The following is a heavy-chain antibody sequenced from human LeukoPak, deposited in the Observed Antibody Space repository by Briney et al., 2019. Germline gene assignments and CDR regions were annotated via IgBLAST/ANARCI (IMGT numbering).Heavy chain of an antibody. Sequence: ASVKVSCKASGYTFTGYYMHWVRQAPGQGLEWMGWINPHSGGTNYAQKFQGRVTMTRDASISTAYMGLSSLRSDDTAIYYCARARTYCGGDCSYFDFWGQGTLVTVSS. D-gene: IGHD2-21*02. CDR1: GYTFTGYY. V-gene: IGHV1-2*02. CDR3: ARARTYCGGDCSYFDF. CDR2: INPHSGGT. J-gene: IGHJ4*02.